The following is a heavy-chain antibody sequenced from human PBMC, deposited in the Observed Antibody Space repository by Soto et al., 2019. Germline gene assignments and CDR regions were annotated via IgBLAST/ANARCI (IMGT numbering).Heavy chain of an antibody. CDR2: ISSSSSYI. CDR1: GFTFSSYS. D-gene: IGHD4-17*01. J-gene: IGHJ1*01. V-gene: IGHV3-21*01. CDR3: ARDLAPYGDYVLGCQQ. Sequence: EVQLVESGGGLVKPAGSLRLSCAASGFTFSSYSMNWVRQAPGKGLEWVSSISSSSSYIYYADSVKGRFTLSRDNAKNSRYLQRNSLRAEDTAVYYCARDLAPYGDYVLGCQQWGQGTLDTVSS.